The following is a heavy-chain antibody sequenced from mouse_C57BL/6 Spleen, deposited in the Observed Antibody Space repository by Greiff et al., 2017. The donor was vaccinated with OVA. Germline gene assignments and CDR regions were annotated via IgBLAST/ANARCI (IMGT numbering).Heavy chain of an antibody. D-gene: IGHD1-1*01. CDR1: GFTFTDYY. J-gene: IGHJ2*01. CDR2: IRNKANGYTT. V-gene: IGHV7-3*01. Sequence: VMLVESGGGLVQPGGSLSLSCAASGFTFTDYYMSWVRQPPGKALEWLGFIRNKANGYTTEYSASVKGRFTISRDNSQSILYLQMNALRAEDSATYYCARYYYGREYYFDYWGQGTTLTVSS. CDR3: ARYYYGREYYFDY.